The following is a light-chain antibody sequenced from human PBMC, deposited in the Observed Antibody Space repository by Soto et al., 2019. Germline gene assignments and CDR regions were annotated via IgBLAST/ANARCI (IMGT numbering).Light chain of an antibody. CDR3: QQYHSYRS. Sequence: DIQMTQSPSTLSASVGDRVTITCRASQSISTCLAWYQHKPGKAPRLLIYEASILERGVPSRFSGSGSGTEFTHTITCLQADEFATYYCQQYHSYRSFGLGTRVETK. V-gene: IGKV1-5*03. CDR2: EAS. CDR1: QSISTC. J-gene: IGKJ1*01.